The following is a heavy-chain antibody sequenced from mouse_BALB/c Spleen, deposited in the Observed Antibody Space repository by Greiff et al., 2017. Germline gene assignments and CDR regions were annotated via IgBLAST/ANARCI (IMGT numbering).Heavy chain of an antibody. Sequence: EVQGVESGPGLVKPSQSLSLTCTVTGYSITSDYAWNWIRQFPGNKLEWMGYISYSGSTSYNPSLKSRISITRDTSKNQFFLQLNSVTTEDTATYYCARSTVVARAMDYWGQGTSVTVSS. J-gene: IGHJ4*01. CDR2: ISYSGST. V-gene: IGHV3-2*02. CDR3: ARSTVVARAMDY. CDR1: GYSITSDYA. D-gene: IGHD1-1*01.